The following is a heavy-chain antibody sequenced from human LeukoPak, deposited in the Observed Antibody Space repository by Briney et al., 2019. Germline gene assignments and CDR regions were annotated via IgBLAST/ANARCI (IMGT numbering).Heavy chain of an antibody. Sequence: SETLSLTCTVSGGSISSYYWSWIRQPPGKGLEWIGYIYYSGSTNYNPSLKSRVTISVDTSKNQFSLKLSSVTAADTAVYYCARSELLWFGGVNSGFDNWGQGTLVTVSS. CDR3: ARSELLWFGGVNSGFDN. J-gene: IGHJ4*02. CDR1: GGSISSYY. V-gene: IGHV4-59*01. CDR2: IYYSGST. D-gene: IGHD3-10*01.